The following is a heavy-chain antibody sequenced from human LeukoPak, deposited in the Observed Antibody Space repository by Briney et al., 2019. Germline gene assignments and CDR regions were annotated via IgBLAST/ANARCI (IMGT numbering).Heavy chain of an antibody. J-gene: IGHJ1*01. D-gene: IGHD6-13*01. CDR1: GYTFTSYG. CDR3: ARHRISSSWYPMGFQH. V-gene: IGHV1-18*01. CDR2: ISAYNGNT. Sequence: ASVKVSCKASGYTFTSYGISWVRQAPGQGLEWMGWISAYNGNTNYAQKLQGRVTMTTDTSTSTAYMELRSLRSDDTALYYCARHRISSSWYPMGFQHWGQGTLVTVSS.